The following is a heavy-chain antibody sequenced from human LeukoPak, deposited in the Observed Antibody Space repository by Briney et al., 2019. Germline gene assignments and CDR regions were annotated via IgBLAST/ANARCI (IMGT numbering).Heavy chain of an antibody. V-gene: IGHV4-59*08. D-gene: IGHD1-1*01. CDR3: ARAVGVGRGTYFDL. Sequence: PSETLPLTCTVSGASISSYYWSWIRQPPGKGLEWIGYISYIGSTNYNPSLKSRVTISVDTSKNQFSLKLSSVTAADTAVYYCARAVGVGRGTYFDLWGRGTLVTVSS. CDR2: ISYIGST. CDR1: GASISSYY. J-gene: IGHJ2*01.